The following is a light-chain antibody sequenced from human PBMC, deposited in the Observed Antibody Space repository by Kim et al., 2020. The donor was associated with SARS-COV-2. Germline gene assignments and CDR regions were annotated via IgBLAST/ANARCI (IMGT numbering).Light chain of an antibody. CDR2: YDS. CDR3: QVWDSSSDLNWV. J-gene: IGLJ3*02. CDR1: NIGSKS. V-gene: IGLV3-21*04. Sequence: SYELTQPPSVSVAPGKTARITCGGNNIGSKSVHWYQQKPGQAPVLVINYDSDRPSGIPERFSGSNSGNTATLTISRVEAGDEADYYCQVWDSSSDLNWVFGGGTQLTVL.